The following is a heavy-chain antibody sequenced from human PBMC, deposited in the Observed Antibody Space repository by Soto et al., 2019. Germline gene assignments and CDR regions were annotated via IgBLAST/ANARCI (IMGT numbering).Heavy chain of an antibody. CDR3: AREAAGILNWFDP. CDR1: GGSISSGGYY. J-gene: IGHJ5*02. D-gene: IGHD6-25*01. CDR2: IYYSGST. V-gene: IGHV4-31*03. Sequence: QVQLQESGPGLVKPSQTLTLTCTVSGGSISSGGYYWSWIRQHPGKGLEWIGYIYYSGSTYYNPSLKSRVTISVDTSKNQFSLKLSSVTAADTAVYYCAREAAGILNWFDPWGQGTLVTVSS.